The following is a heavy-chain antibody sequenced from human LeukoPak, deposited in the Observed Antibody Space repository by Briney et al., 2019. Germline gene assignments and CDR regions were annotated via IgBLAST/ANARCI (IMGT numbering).Heavy chain of an antibody. CDR2: MNPNSGNT. Sequence: ASVKVSCKASGYTFTSYDINWVRQATGQGLEWMGWMNPNSGNTGYAQKFQGRVTMTRNTSISTAYMELSSLRSEDTAVYYCARGRTGSYYEGGYYFDYWGQGTLVTVSS. D-gene: IGHD1-26*01. J-gene: IGHJ4*02. V-gene: IGHV1-8*01. CDR3: ARGRTGSYYEGGYYFDY. CDR1: GYTFTSYD.